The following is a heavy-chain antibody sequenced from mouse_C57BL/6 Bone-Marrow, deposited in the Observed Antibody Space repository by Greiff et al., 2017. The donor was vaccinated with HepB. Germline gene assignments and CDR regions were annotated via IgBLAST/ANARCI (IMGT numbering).Heavy chain of an antibody. V-gene: IGHV1-66*01. D-gene: IGHD3-2*02. CDR1: GYSFTSYY. CDR3: ARSGYYFDY. CDR2: IDPGSGNT. J-gene: IGHJ2*01. Sequence: QVQLQQSGAELMKPGASVKISCKASGYSFTSYYIHWVKQRPGQGLEWIGWIDPGSGNTKYNEKFKGKATLTADTSSSTAYMQLSSLTSEDSAVYYCARSGYYFDYWGQGTTLTVSS.